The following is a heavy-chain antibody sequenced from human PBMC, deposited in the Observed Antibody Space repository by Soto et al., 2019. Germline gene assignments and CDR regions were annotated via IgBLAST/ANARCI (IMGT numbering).Heavy chain of an antibody. Sequence: GESLKISCAASGFSFNNYWMSWVRQAPGKGLEWVANLKPDGSQKWYVDSVKGRFAISRDNAKNSLFLQMNSLRAEDTAVYYCTRGDYYDSSGPFSDAYDIWGQGTMVTVSS. CDR2: LKPDGSQK. V-gene: IGHV3-7*04. CDR1: GFSFNNYW. CDR3: TRGDYYDSSGPFSDAYDI. D-gene: IGHD3-22*01. J-gene: IGHJ3*02.